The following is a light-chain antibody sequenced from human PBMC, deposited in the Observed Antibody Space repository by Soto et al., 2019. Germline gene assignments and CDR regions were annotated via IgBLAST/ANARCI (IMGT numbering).Light chain of an antibody. Sequence: QSALTQPPSVSGSPGQSVTISCTGTSSDVGGYNRVSWYQQPPGTAPKLMIYEVSHRPSGVPDRFSGSKSGNTASLTISGLQADDEADYYCSSYTSSSTLYVFGTGTKLTVL. CDR2: EVS. CDR1: SSDVGGYNR. J-gene: IGLJ1*01. V-gene: IGLV2-18*02. CDR3: SSYTSSSTLYV.